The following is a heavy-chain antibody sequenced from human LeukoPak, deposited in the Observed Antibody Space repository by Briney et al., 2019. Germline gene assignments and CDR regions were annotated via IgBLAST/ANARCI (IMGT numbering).Heavy chain of an antibody. CDR2: IIPMIGTA. CDR3: AKGATVGKEALDI. CDR1: GGIFSNHA. D-gene: IGHD1-14*01. J-gene: IGHJ3*02. V-gene: IGHV1-69*04. Sequence: SVKVSCKASGGIFSNHAVTWVRQAPGQGLEWMGRIIPMIGTAKYAQKFQGRVTFTADTSTNTAYMELSSLTSEDTALYFCAKGATVGKEALDIWGQGSLVTASS.